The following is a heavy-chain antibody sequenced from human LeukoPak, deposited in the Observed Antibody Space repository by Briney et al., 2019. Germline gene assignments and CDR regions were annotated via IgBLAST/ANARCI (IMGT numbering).Heavy chain of an antibody. V-gene: IGHV1-69*05. CDR3: ARGVINYYYMDV. D-gene: IGHD3-10*01. Sequence: SVKVSCKASGGTFSSYAISWVRQAPGQGLEWMGGIIPIFGTANYAQKFQGRVTITTDESTSTAYMELSSLRSEDTAVYYCARGVINYYYMDVWGKGITVTVSS. CDR2: IIPIFGTA. CDR1: GGTFSSYA. J-gene: IGHJ6*03.